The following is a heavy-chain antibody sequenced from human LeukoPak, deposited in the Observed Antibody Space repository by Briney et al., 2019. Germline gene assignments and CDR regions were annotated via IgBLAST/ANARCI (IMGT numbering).Heavy chain of an antibody. CDR1: GDSISSANYY. D-gene: IGHD2-2*01. CDR3: ARDSCSSTRCRKKFDN. V-gene: IGHV4-39*07. J-gene: IGHJ4*02. Sequence: PSETLSLTCTVSGDSISSANYYWGWVRQPPGKGLEWIGSIYFSGSTYYNPSLKSRVTISVETSKVQFSLKLSSVTAADTAVYYCARDSCSSTRCRKKFDNWGQGTLVTVSS. CDR2: IYFSGST.